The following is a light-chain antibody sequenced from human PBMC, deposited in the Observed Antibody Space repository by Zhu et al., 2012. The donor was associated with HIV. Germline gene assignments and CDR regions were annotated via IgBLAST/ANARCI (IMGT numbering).Light chain of an antibody. CDR1: ESVRTN. V-gene: IGKV3-15*01. CDR2: RAS. Sequence: ETLMTQSPATLSVSPGERGTLSCRASESVRTNLAWYQQKPGQPPRLLISRASTRATAIPGRFSGSGFGTEFTLTISSLQSEDFAVYYCQQYHNWPPTFGQGTKVEVK. CDR3: QQYHNWPPT. J-gene: IGKJ1*01.